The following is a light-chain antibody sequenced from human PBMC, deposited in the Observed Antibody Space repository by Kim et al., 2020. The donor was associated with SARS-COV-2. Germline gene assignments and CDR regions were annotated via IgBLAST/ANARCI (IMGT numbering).Light chain of an antibody. Sequence: GRSISRSSTGNSADIGYYDFVSWYQPHPNKAPTLIIYDVYHRPSAVSSRFSASKSGNTASLTISGLQAEDEAYYYCNSYRSDNTRVFGTGTKVTVL. V-gene: IGLV2-14*03. CDR2: DVY. CDR1: SADIGYYDF. J-gene: IGLJ1*01. CDR3: NSYRSDNTRV.